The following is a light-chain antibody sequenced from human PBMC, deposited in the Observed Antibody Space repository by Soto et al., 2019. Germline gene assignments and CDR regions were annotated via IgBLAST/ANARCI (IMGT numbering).Light chain of an antibody. CDR2: GAS. V-gene: IGKV4-1*01. CDR1: QSVLSSANNKNY. CDR3: QQYYGAPLT. J-gene: IGKJ4*01. Sequence: DIVMTQSPDSLAVSLGERATTNCKSSQSVLSSANNKNYLAWYQQKPGQPPKLLIYGASTRASGVPDRFSGSGSGTDFTLTISSLQAEDVAVYYCQQYYGAPLTFGGGTTVEIK.